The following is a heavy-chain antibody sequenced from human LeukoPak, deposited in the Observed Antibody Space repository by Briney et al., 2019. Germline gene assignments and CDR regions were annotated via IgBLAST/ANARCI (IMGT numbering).Heavy chain of an antibody. CDR2: IAYDGSRA. D-gene: IGHD1-14*01. J-gene: IGHJ4*02. CDR1: GFTFGGYG. CDR3: TRYNNDHFDY. V-gene: IGHV3-33*01. Sequence: GGSLRLSCAGSGFTFGGYGMHWFRQTPGRGLEWVAVIAYDGSRAFYADSVKGRFTISRDNSKNTMSVQMDDLRAEDTAVYYCTRYNNDHFDYWGQGTLVTVSS.